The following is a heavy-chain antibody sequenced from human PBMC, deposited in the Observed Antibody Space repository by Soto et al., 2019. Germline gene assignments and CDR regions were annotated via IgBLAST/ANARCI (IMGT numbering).Heavy chain of an antibody. V-gene: IGHV3-66*01. D-gene: IGHD2-2*01. CDR3: ARGRLLPAVNFDY. CDR1: GFIVSTNY. J-gene: IGHJ4*02. CDR2: IYSGTNT. Sequence: GGSLRLSCAASGFIVSTNYMSWVRQAPGKGLEWVSVIYSGTNTYYADSVKGRFTISRDKSKNTLYLQLSSVTAADTAVYYCARGRLLPAVNFDYWGQGALVTVSS.